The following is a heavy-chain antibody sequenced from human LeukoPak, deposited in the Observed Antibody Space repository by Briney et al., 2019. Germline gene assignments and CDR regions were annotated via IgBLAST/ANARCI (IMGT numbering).Heavy chain of an antibody. Sequence: SGTLSLTCAVSGDFVSNPGWWSWVRQPPGRGLEWIGEVSYGGITNYNPSLKSRVTISIDKSKNQISLKLNSVIAADTAVYYCATSRDTYGRDYWCQGTLVTVSS. D-gene: IGHD2-8*01. CDR2: VSYGGIT. CDR1: GDFVSNPGW. CDR3: ATSRDTYGRDY. J-gene: IGHJ4*02. V-gene: IGHV4-4*02.